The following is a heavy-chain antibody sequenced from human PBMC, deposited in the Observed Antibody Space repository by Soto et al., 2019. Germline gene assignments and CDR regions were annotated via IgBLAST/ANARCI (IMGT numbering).Heavy chain of an antibody. D-gene: IGHD2-15*01. Sequence: QIQLVQSGAEVKRPEASVKVSCKASGYTFTDYSISWVRQAPGQGLEWIGWIGTYSGRSDSAQKVRGRLTMTIDTSTTTASMDLRSLRFDDSAVSYCARRHGDPSSAAGFDYWGQGTQVTVSS. CDR3: ARRHGDPSSAAGFDY. CDR1: GYTFTDYS. CDR2: IGTYSGRS. V-gene: IGHV1-18*01. J-gene: IGHJ4*02.